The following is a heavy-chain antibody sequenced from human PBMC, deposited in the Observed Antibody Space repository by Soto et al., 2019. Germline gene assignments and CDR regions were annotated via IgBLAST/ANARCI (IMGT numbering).Heavy chain of an antibody. CDR2: ISYDGSNK. CDR1: GFTFSSYA. CDR3: ARDWYGMDV. J-gene: IGHJ6*02. Sequence: QVQLVESGGGVVQPGRSLRLSCAASGFTFSSYAMHWVRQAPGKGLEWVAVISYDGSNKYYADSVKGRFTISRDNSKNSQYLQMNSLRAEDTAVYYCARDWYGMDVWGQGTTVTVSS. V-gene: IGHV3-30-3*01.